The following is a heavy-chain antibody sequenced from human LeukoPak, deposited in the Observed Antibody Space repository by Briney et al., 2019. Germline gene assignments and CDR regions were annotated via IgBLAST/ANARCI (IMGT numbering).Heavy chain of an antibody. CDR1: GGSISGSSWY. CDR3: ARLNPYYYGSESSPS. J-gene: IGHJ5*02. D-gene: IGHD3-10*01. Sequence: SETLSLTCTVSGGSISGSSWYWGWIRQPPGKGLEWIGNIYYTGSTYYNPSLKSRVTISVDTSNNQFSLKLSSMTAADTAVYYCARLNPYYYGSESSPSWGQGTLVTVSS. V-gene: IGHV4-39*01. CDR2: IYYTGST.